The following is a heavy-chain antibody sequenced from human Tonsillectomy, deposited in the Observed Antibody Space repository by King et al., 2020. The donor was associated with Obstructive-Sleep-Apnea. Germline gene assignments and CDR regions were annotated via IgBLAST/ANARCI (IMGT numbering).Heavy chain of an antibody. V-gene: IGHV4-59*08. D-gene: IGHD3-10*01. CDR1: GGFISSYY. CDR3: ARHRSKGFGELLLPYYYGMDV. Sequence: VQLQESGPGLVKPSETLSLTCTVSGGFISSYYWSWIRQSPGKGLEWIGYIYYSGSTNYNPSLKSRVTISVDTSKNQFSLKLSSVTAADTAVYYCARHRSKGFGELLLPYYYGMDVWGQGTTVTVSS. CDR2: IYYSGST. J-gene: IGHJ6*02.